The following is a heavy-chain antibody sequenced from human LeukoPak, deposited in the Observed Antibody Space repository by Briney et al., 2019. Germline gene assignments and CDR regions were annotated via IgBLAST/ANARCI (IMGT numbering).Heavy chain of an antibody. V-gene: IGHV4-34*01. D-gene: IGHD5-18*01. CDR1: GVSINNYY. Sequence: SETLSLTCTVSGVSINNYYWSWIRQPPGKGLEWIGEINHSGSTNYNPSLKSRVTISVDTSKNQFSLKLSSVTAADTAVYYCAAYSYGYLYYFDYWGQGTLVTVSS. J-gene: IGHJ4*02. CDR2: INHSGST. CDR3: AAYSYGYLYYFDY.